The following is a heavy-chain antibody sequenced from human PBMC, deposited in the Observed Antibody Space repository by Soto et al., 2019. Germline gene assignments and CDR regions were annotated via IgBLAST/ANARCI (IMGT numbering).Heavy chain of an antibody. D-gene: IGHD2-21*01. CDR2: VSTYDGNT. J-gene: IGHJ4*02. CDR3: ARDEEYANLMIVVLPGDY. Sequence: QVQLVQSGGEVKEPGASVKVSCKASGYRFSRYGINWVRQAPGQGLEWMGWVSTYDGNTQYAQKFQGRITMTTDTSTNTVYLELRSLTSDDTAVYYCARDEEYANLMIVVLPGDYWGQGTLVSVSS. V-gene: IGHV1-18*01. CDR1: GYRFSRYG.